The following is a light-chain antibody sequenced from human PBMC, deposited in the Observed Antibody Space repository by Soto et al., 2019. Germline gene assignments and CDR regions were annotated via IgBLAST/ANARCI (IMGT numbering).Light chain of an antibody. CDR1: QSISSW. Sequence: DIQMTQSPSTLSASVGDRVTISCRASQSISSWLAWYQQKPGKAPKLLIYKASSLESGVPSRFSGSGSGTEFTLSISSLQPDDFATYYCQQYNSYPLTFGGGTKVEIK. CDR3: QQYNSYPLT. V-gene: IGKV1-5*03. CDR2: KAS. J-gene: IGKJ4*01.